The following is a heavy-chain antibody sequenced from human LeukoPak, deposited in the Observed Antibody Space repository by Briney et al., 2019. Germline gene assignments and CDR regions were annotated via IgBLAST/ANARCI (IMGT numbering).Heavy chain of an antibody. CDR1: GFTFSSYS. J-gene: IGHJ4*02. Sequence: GGSLRLSCAASGFTFSSYSMNWVRQAPGKGLEWVSYISSSSSTTYYADSVKGRFTISRDNAKNSLYLQMNSLRAEDTAVYYCAKVGFSEMEWLLYSDHWGQGTLVTVSS. D-gene: IGHD3-3*01. V-gene: IGHV3-48*01. CDR2: ISSSSSTT. CDR3: AKVGFSEMEWLLYSDH.